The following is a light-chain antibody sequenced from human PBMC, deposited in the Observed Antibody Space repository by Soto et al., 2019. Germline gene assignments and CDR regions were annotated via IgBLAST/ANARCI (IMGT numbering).Light chain of an antibody. V-gene: IGKV3-20*01. CDR3: QPGPT. CDR1: QSVSSNY. J-gene: IGKJ1*01. Sequence: EIVLTQSPGTLSLSPGEGATLSCRASQSVSSNYLAWYQQKPGQAPRLLIYRASSRATGIPDRFSGSGSGTDFTLTISRLEPEDFAVYYCQPGPTFGQGTKVEIK. CDR2: RAS.